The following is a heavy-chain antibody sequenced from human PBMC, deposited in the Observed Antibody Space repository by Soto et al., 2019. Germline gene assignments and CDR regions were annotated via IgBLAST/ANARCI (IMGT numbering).Heavy chain of an antibody. CDR3: ARVALGATVTTGAFDI. CDR2: ISAYNGNT. J-gene: IGHJ3*02. CDR1: GYTFTSYG. Sequence: QVQLVQSGAEVKKPGASVKVSCKASGYTFTSYGISWVRQAPGQGLEWMGWISAYNGNTNYAQKLQGRVTMNTDTSTSTAYMELRSLRSDDTAVYYCARVALGATVTTGAFDIWGQGTMVTVSS. V-gene: IGHV1-18*01. D-gene: IGHD4-17*01.